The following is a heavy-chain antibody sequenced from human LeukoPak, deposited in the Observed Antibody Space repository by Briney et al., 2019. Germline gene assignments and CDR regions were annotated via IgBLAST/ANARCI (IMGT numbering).Heavy chain of an antibody. D-gene: IGHD3-22*01. CDR3: ASQNYYDSSGYSYFDY. CDR2: IYYSGST. Sequence: SQTLSLTCTVSGGSISSGGYYWSWIRQHPGKGLEWIGYIYYSGSTYYNPSLKSRVIISVDTSKNQFSLKLSSVTAADTAVYYCASQNYYDSSGYSYFDYWGQGTLVTVSS. V-gene: IGHV4-31*03. J-gene: IGHJ4*02. CDR1: GGSISSGGYY.